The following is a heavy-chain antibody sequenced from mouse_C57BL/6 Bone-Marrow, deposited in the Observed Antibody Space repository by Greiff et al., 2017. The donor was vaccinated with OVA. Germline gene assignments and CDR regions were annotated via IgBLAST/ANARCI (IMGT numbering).Heavy chain of an antibody. J-gene: IGHJ3*01. D-gene: IGHD2-4*01. Sequence: EVKLMESGGGLVQPGGSMKLSCVASGFTFSNYWMNWVRQSPEKGLEWVAQIRLKSDNYATHYAESVKGRFTISRDDSKSSVYLQMNNLRAEDTGIYYCTLYDYDGNWFAYWGQGTLVTVSA. CDR1: GFTFSNYW. CDR3: TLYDYDGNWFAY. V-gene: IGHV6-3*01. CDR2: IRLKSDNYAT.